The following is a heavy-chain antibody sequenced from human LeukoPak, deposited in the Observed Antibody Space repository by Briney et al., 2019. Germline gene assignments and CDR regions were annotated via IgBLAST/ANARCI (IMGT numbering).Heavy chain of an antibody. Sequence: SETLSLTCTVSGGSTSSSNYIWGWIRQPPGEGLEWIGSIHYSGSTYYNPSLKSRVTISVDTPKNLLALKLSSVTAADTAVYYCARQVSGIIARPFDYWGQGTQVTVSS. CDR2: IHYSGST. CDR3: ARQVSGIIARPFDY. D-gene: IGHD6-6*01. V-gene: IGHV4-39*01. J-gene: IGHJ4*02. CDR1: GGSTSSSNYI.